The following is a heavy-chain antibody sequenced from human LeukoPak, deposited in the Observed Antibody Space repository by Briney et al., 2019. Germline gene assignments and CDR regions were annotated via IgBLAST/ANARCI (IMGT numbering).Heavy chain of an antibody. CDR3: AKSTFEVATMVDY. V-gene: IGHV3-23*01. CDR1: RFTFSSYA. Sequence: PGGSLRLSCAASRFTFSSYAMSWVRQAPGKGLEWVSSISGSGGSRYYADSLKGRFTISRDNSKNTLYLQMNSLRAEDTAVYYCAKSTFEVATMVDYWGQGTLVTVSS. D-gene: IGHD5-12*01. J-gene: IGHJ4*02. CDR2: ISGSGGSR.